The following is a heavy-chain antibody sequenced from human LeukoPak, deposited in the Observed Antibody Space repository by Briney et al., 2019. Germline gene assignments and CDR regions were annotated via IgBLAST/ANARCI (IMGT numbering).Heavy chain of an antibody. D-gene: IGHD3-22*01. Sequence: ASVKVSCKASGYTFTSYGTSWVRQAPGQGLEWMGWISAYNGNTNYAQKLQGRVTMTTDTSTSTAYMELRSLRSDDTAVYYCARNFPYYYVSSGQHAFDIWGQGTMVTVSS. CDR2: ISAYNGNT. CDR3: ARNFPYYYVSSGQHAFDI. V-gene: IGHV1-18*01. J-gene: IGHJ3*02. CDR1: GYTFTSYG.